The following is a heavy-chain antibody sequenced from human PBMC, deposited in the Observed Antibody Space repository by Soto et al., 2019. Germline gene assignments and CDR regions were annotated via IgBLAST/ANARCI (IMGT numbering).Heavy chain of an antibody. CDR1: GGSISSSSYY. CDR3: ARHSCTSCYASFWFGVSFDY. V-gene: IGHV4-39*01. Sequence: SETLSLTCTVSGGSISSSSYYWGWIRQPPGKGLEWIGSIYYSGSTYYNPSLKSRVTISVDTSKNQFSLKLSSVTAADTAVYYCARHSCTSCYASFWFGVSFDYWGQGTLVTVSS. CDR2: IYYSGST. J-gene: IGHJ4*02. D-gene: IGHD2-2*01.